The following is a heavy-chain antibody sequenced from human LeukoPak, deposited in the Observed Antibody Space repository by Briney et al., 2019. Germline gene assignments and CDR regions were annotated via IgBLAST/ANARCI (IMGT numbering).Heavy chain of an antibody. CDR3: AGRAERYSSSWYDY. V-gene: IGHV4-59*08. CDR1: GGSISSYY. CDR2: IYYSGST. D-gene: IGHD6-13*01. J-gene: IGHJ4*02. Sequence: PSETLSLTCTVSGGSISSYYWSCIRHPPGKGLECSGYIYYSGSTNYNPSLKSRVTISVDTSKNQFSLKLSSVTAADTAVYYCAGRAERYSSSWYDYWGQGTLVTVSS.